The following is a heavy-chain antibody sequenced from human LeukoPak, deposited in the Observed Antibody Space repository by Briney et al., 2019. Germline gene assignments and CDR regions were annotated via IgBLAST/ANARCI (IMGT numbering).Heavy chain of an antibody. CDR3: ARDNSDYDSSGYTYYFDS. Sequence: SQTLSLTCTLSGGSISSGDYYWSWIRQYPGKGLEWIGYIYYTGSTYYNPSLKSRVTMSVDTSKNQFSLKLTSVTAADTAVYYCARDNSDYDSSGYTYYFDSWGQGTLVTVSS. D-gene: IGHD3-22*01. J-gene: IGHJ4*02. CDR2: IYYTGST. CDR1: GGSISSGDYY. V-gene: IGHV4-31*03.